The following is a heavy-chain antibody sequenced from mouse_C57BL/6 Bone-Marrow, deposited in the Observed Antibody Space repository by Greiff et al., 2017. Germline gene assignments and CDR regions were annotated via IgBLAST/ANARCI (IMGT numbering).Heavy chain of an antibody. Sequence: EVKLQESGAELVRPGASVKLSCTASGFNIKDDYIHWVKQRPEQGLEWIGWIDPEIGDTEYASKFQGKATITSDTSSNTDYLQLSSLTSEDTAVYYCSSFDGNYFDFWGQGTPLTVAS. CDR3: SSFDGNYFDF. J-gene: IGHJ2*01. V-gene: IGHV14-4*01. D-gene: IGHD2-3*01. CDR2: IDPEIGDT. CDR1: GFNIKDDY.